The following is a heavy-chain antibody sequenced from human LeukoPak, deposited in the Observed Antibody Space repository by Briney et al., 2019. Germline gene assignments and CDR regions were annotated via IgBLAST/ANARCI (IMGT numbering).Heavy chain of an antibody. Sequence: ASVKVSCKASGDTFTGYYMHWVRQAPGQGLEWMGWINPNSGGTNYAQKFQGRVTMTRDTSISTAYMELSRLRSDDTAVYYCARDSQDTAMVSYYYYGMDVWGQGTTVTVSS. CDR3: ARDSQDTAMVSYYYYGMDV. CDR2: INPNSGGT. CDR1: GDTFTGYY. J-gene: IGHJ6*02. V-gene: IGHV1-2*02. D-gene: IGHD5-18*01.